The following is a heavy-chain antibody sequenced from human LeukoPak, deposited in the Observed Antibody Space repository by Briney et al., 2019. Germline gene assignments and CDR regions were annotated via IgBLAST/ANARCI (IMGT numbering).Heavy chain of an antibody. CDR2: IYYTGST. Sequence: PSENLSLTCTVSGGSISSIGFYWSWIRQHPGKGLEWIGYIYYTGSTYYNPSLRSRVTISKNTSKSQFSLKLNSVTAADTAVYYCASQRGWGFDYWGQGALVTVSS. CDR3: ASQRGWGFDY. V-gene: IGHV4-31*03. CDR1: GGSISSIGFY. J-gene: IGHJ4*02. D-gene: IGHD7-27*01.